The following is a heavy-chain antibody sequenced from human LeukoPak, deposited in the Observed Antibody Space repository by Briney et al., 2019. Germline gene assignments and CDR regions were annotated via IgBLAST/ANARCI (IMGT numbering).Heavy chain of an antibody. Sequence: ASVKVSCKASGGTFSSYAISWVRQAPGQRLEWMGWINAGNGNTKYSQEFQGRVTITRDTSASTAYMELSSLRSEDMAVYYCARGSIAARLSRYYYMDVWGKGTTVTVSS. CDR2: INAGNGNT. CDR1: GGTFSSYA. D-gene: IGHD6-6*01. CDR3: ARGSIAARLSRYYYMDV. V-gene: IGHV1-3*03. J-gene: IGHJ6*03.